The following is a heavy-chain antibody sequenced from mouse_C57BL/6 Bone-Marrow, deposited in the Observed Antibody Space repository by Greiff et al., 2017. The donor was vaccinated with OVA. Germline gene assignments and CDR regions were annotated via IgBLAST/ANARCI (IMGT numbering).Heavy chain of an antibody. CDR2: ISYDGSN. Sequence: ESGPGLVKPSQSLSLTCSVTGYSITSGYYWNWIRQFPGNKLEWMGYISYDGSNNYNPSLKNRISITRDTSKNQFFLKLNSVTTEDTATYYCARDVYYGSSIYFDYWGQGTTLTVSS. CDR3: ARDVYYGSSIYFDY. V-gene: IGHV3-6*01. CDR1: GYSITSGYY. J-gene: IGHJ2*01. D-gene: IGHD1-1*01.